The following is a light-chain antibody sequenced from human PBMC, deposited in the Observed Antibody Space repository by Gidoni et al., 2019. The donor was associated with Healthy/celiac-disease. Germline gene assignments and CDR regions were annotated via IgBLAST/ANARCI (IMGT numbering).Light chain of an antibody. CDR3: QQSYSTPLT. CDR1: QSISSY. V-gene: IGKV1-39*01. Sequence: DIQMTQSPSSLSASVGDRVTITCRASQSISSYLNWYQQKPGKAPKLLIYAASSLQSGVPSRFSGSGSGTDFTLTISSLQPEDFATYDCQQSYSTPLTFXCXTKVEIK. J-gene: IGKJ4*01. CDR2: AAS.